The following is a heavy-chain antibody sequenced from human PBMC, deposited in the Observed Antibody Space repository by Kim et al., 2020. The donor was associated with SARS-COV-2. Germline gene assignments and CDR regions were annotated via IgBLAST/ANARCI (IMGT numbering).Heavy chain of an antibody. J-gene: IGHJ6*02. V-gene: IGHV3-43*01. CDR3: AKDICRVVPYFYYYYGIDV. D-gene: IGHD2-2*01. Sequence: KGRFTISRDNSKNSLYLQMNSLRTEDTALYYCAKDICRVVPYFYYYYGIDVWGQGTTVTVSS.